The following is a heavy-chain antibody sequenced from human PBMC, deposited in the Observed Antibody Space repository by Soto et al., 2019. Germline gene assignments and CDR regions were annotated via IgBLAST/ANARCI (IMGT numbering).Heavy chain of an antibody. V-gene: IGHV3-74*01. CDR3: AREPDTDHYYYSSGYYYYYGMDV. Sequence: GGSLRLSCAASGFTFSSYWMHWVRQAPGKGLVWVSRINSDGSSTSYADAVKGRFTISRDNAKNTLYLQMNSLRAEDTAVYDCAREPDTDHYYYSSGYYYYYGMDVWGQGTTVTVSS. CDR2: INSDGSST. D-gene: IGHD3-22*01. CDR1: GFTFSSYW. J-gene: IGHJ6*02.